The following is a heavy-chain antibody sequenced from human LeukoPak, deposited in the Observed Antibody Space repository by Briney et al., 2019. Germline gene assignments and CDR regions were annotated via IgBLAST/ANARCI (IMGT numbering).Heavy chain of an antibody. D-gene: IGHD2-2*02. CDR2: INPNSGAT. V-gene: IGHV1-2*02. CDR1: GYTFTIYY. Sequence: ASVKVACKASGYTFTIYYMHWVRQAPGQGLEWMGWINPNSGATSYAQRFQGRVTMTRDTSISTASMELSGLTSDDTAVYYCARNPPYCTSTSCYNDYWGQGNLVTVSS. CDR3: ARNPPYCTSTSCYNDY. J-gene: IGHJ4*02.